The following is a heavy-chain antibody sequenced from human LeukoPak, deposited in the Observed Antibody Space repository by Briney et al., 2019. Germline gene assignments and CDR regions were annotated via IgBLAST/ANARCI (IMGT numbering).Heavy chain of an antibody. CDR3: AKLAKYFYGSETFYFFEH. V-gene: IGHV3-7*01. J-gene: IGHJ4*02. CDR1: GFSFTTYW. D-gene: IGHD3-10*01. CDR2: INQDETEK. Sequence: GGSLRLSCAASGFSFTTYWMSWVRQAPGKGLEWVANINQDETEKYYVDSVKGRFTISRDNGKNSLYLQMNSLRVEDTAFYYCAKLAKYFYGSETFYFFEHWGQGTPVTASS.